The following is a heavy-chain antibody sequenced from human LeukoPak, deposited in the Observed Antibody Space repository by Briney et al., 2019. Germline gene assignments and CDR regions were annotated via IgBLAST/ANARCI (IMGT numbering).Heavy chain of an antibody. J-gene: IGHJ4*02. V-gene: IGHV4-59*08. D-gene: IGHD6-13*01. CDR2: IYYSGST. CDR3: ARMPYSSSWYRFDY. CDR1: GGSISSYY. Sequence: SETLSLTCTVSGGSISSYYWSWIRQPPGKGLEWIGYIYYSGSTNYNPSLKSRVTISVDTSKNQFSLKLSSVTAADTAVYYCARMPYSSSWYRFDYWGQGTLVTVFS.